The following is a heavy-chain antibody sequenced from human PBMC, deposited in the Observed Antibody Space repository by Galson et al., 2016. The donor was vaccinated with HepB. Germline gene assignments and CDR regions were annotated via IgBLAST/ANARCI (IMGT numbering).Heavy chain of an antibody. J-gene: IGHJ6*02. CDR2: ISYHGSDK. Sequence: SLRLSCAASGFAFSGSAMHWVRQAPGKGLEWAAAISYHGSDKYYADSVKGRVTISRDNSNNTLYLQMTSLSPEDTAVYYCARDKSFYYYGMDVWGRGATVTVSS. CDR1: GFAFSGSA. V-gene: IGHV3-30-3*01. CDR3: ARDKSFYYYGMDV.